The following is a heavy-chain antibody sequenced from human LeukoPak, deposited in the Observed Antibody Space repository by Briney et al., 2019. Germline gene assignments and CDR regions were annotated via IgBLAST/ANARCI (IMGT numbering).Heavy chain of an antibody. CDR3: AKDQGYGYVAIWIDY. CDR1: GFTFSSYE. D-gene: IGHD5-18*01. Sequence: GGSLRLSCAASGFTFSSYEMNWVRQAPGKGLEWEAVISYDASNKHYADSVKGRFTISRDNSKNTLYLQMNSLRAEDTAVYYCAKDQGYGYVAIWIDYWGQGTLVTVSS. V-gene: IGHV3-30*18. CDR2: ISYDASNK. J-gene: IGHJ4*02.